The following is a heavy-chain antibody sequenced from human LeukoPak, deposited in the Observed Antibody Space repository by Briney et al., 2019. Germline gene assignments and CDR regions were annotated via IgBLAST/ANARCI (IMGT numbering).Heavy chain of an antibody. V-gene: IGHV4-59*08. CDR2: IYYSGST. D-gene: IGHD2-15*01. J-gene: IGHJ5*02. CDR3: ARHAPGYCSGGSCYGVGGWFDP. Sequence: PSETLSLTCTVSGGSISSYYWSWIRQPPGKGLEWIGYIYYSGSTNYNPSLKSRVTISVDTSKSQFSPKLSSVTAADTAVYYCARHAPGYCSGGSCYGVGGWFDPWGQGTLVTVSS. CDR1: GGSISSYY.